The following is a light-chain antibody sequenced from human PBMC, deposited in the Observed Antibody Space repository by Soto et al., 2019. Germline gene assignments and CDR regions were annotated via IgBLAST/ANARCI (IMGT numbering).Light chain of an antibody. CDR1: QSVLDSSNNKNY. Sequence: DIVMTQSPDSLAVSLGERATINCTSSQSVLDSSNNKNYLSWYHQKPGQPPQLLIHWASIRESGVPDRFSGSGSRTDFTLTISSLQAEDVAIYYWQQYYETPHTFGLGPKLEIK. CDR3: QQYYETPHT. J-gene: IGKJ2*01. V-gene: IGKV4-1*01. CDR2: WAS.